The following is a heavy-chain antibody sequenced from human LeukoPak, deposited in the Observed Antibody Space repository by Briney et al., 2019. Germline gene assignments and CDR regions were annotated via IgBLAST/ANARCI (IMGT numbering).Heavy chain of an antibody. CDR2: ISYDGSNK. D-gene: IGHD3-10*01. J-gene: IGHJ4*02. CDR1: GFTFSSYG. CDR3: AKDLISADRDY. Sequence: PGGSLRLSCAASGFTFSSYGMHWVRQAPGKGLEWVAVISYDGSNKHYADSVKGRFTISRDNSKNTLYLQMNSLRAEDTAVYYCAKDLISADRDYWGQGTLVTVSS. V-gene: IGHV3-30*18.